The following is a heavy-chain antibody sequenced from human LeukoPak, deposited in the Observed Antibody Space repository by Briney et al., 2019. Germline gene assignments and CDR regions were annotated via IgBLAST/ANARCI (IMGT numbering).Heavy chain of an antibody. J-gene: IGHJ3*02. D-gene: IGHD6-13*01. CDR2: ISSSSSTI. V-gene: IGHV3-48*02. Sequence: GGSLRLSCAASGFTFSSYSMNWDRQAPGKGLEWVSYISSSSSTIYYADSVKGRFTISRDNAKNSLYLQMNSLRDEDTAVYYCAYVGIAAAGNRMDAFDIWGQGTMVTVSS. CDR1: GFTFSSYS. CDR3: AYVGIAAAGNRMDAFDI.